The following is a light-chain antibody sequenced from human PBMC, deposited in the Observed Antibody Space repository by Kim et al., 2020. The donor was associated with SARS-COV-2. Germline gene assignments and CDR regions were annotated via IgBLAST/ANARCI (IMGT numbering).Light chain of an antibody. CDR1: QSVSSNS. V-gene: IGKV3-20*01. J-gene: IGKJ1*01. CDR3: QQYSSSPRT. CDR2: GAS. Sequence: EVVLTQSPGTLSLSPGERATLSCRASQSVSSNSLAWYQQRPGQAPRLLIYGASYRATGIPDRFSGNGSGTAFTLTISRLEPEDFAVYYCQQYSSSPRTFGQGTKVDIK.